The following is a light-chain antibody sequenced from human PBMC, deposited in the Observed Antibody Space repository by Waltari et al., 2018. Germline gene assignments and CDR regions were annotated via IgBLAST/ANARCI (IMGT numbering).Light chain of an antibody. CDR1: ALPKRY. J-gene: IGLJ3*02. Sequence: SYELTQPPSVSVSPGQTARITCSGDALPKRYTYWYQQKSGQAPVLVIFEDSQRPSGIPGRFSGASSGTMATLSINGAQVEDEVDYYCYSADIGGHHRVFGGGTKLTIL. CDR2: EDS. CDR3: YSADIGGHHRV. V-gene: IGLV3-10*01.